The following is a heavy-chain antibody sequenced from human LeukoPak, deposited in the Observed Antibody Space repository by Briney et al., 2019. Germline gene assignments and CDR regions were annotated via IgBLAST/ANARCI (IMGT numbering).Heavy chain of an antibody. J-gene: IGHJ6*02. CDR3: AKGPSPYCSGGSCYLSDYYYYGMDV. CDR1: GFTFSNAW. CDR2: IKSKTDGGTT. Sequence: GGSLRLSCAASGFTFSNAWMSWVRQAPGKGLEWVGCIKSKTDGGTTDYAAPVKGRFTISRDDSKNTLYLQMNSLRAEDTAVYYCAKGPSPYCSGGSCYLSDYYYYGMDVWGQGTTVTVSS. V-gene: IGHV3-15*01. D-gene: IGHD2-15*01.